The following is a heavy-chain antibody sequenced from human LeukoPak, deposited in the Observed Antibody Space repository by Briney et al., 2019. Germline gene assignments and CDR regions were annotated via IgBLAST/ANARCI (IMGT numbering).Heavy chain of an antibody. J-gene: IGHJ5*02. Sequence: GGSLRLSCAASGFTFSSYEMNWVRQAPGKGLDWVSYISSSGSAIYSADSVRGRFTISRDNAKNTLYLQMNSLRAEDTAVYYCARARRDCSGGSCYPDYNWFDPWGQGTLVTVSS. CDR2: ISSSGSAI. V-gene: IGHV3-48*03. CDR1: GFTFSSYE. D-gene: IGHD2-15*01. CDR3: ARARRDCSGGSCYPDYNWFDP.